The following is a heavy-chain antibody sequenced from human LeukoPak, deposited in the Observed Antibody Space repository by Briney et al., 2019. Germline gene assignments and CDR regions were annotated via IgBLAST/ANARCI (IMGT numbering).Heavy chain of an antibody. Sequence: PSETLSLTCAVSGGSISSGGYSWSWLRQPPGKGLEWIGYIYHSGSTYYNPSLKSRVTISVDRSKNQFSLKLSSVTAADTAVYYCARDDIYWGQGTLVTVSS. CDR1: GGSISSGGYS. J-gene: IGHJ4*02. V-gene: IGHV4-30-2*01. CDR2: IYHSGST. CDR3: ARDDIY.